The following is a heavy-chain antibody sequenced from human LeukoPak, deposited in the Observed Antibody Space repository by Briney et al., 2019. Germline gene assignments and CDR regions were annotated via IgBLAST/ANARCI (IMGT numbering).Heavy chain of an antibody. CDR2: IYYSGNT. Sequence: SETLSLTCTVSGGSISSYYWSWIRQPPGKGLEWIGYIYYSGNTNYNPSLKSRVTISVDTSKKQFSLKLSSVTAADTAVYYCARVGRSGGSYSDYNYYGMDVWGQGTTVTVSS. J-gene: IGHJ6*02. CDR3: ARVGRSGGSYSDYNYYGMDV. V-gene: IGHV4-59*01. D-gene: IGHD2-15*01. CDR1: GGSISSYY.